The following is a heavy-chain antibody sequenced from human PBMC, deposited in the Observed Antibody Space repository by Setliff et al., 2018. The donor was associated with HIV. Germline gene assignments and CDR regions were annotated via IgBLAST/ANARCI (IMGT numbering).Heavy chain of an antibody. CDR2: INPSGGST. CDR3: ARDGAYGDEDDAFDI. CDR1: GYTFSSNH. D-gene: IGHD4-17*01. V-gene: IGHV1-46*01. J-gene: IGHJ3*02. Sequence: ASVKVSCKASGYTFSSNHLHWVRQAPGQGLEWMVIINPSGGSTSYAQKFQGRVTMTRDTSASTVYMELNSLRAEDTAVYYCARDGAYGDEDDAFDIWGQGTMVTVSS.